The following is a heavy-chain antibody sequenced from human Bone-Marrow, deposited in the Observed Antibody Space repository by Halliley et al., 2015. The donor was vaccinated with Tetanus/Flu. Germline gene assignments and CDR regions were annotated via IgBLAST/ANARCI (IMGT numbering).Heavy chain of an antibody. CDR3: ARDYDPPYGMDG. V-gene: IGHV4-4*02. Sequence: EWFGETYHSGSTTYNPSLKSRVTISVDNSKNHFSLTLTSVPAADTAVYYCARDYDPPYGMDGWGPGTTVTVSS. D-gene: IGHD3-3*01. CDR2: TYHSGST. J-gene: IGHJ6*02.